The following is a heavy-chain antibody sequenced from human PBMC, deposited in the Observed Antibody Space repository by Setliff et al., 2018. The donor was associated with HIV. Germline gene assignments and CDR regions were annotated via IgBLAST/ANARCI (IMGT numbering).Heavy chain of an antibody. Sequence: ASVKVSCKASGGTFSTYAFSWVRQAPGQGLEWMGGIIPIFGTANYAQKFQGRVTITADESTSTSHMEINSLRSGDTAVYYCARAGTLTMSNYFDYWGQGTLVTVSS. CDR3: ARAGTLTMSNYFDY. CDR1: GGTFSTYA. V-gene: IGHV1-69*13. J-gene: IGHJ4*02. D-gene: IGHD4-4*01. CDR2: IIPIFGTA.